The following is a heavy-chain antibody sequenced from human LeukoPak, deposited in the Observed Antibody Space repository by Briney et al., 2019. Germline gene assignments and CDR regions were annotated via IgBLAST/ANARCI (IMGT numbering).Heavy chain of an antibody. V-gene: IGHV3-48*03. CDR2: ISSSGSTM. CDR1: GFTFSSYE. J-gene: IGHJ4*02. CDR3: ARHEGSYY. Sequence: GGSLRLSCAASGFTFSSYEMNWVRQAPGKGLEWVSYISSSGSTMYYADSVKGRFTISRDNAKNSLYLQMNSLRAEDTAVYYCARHEGSYYWGQGTLVTVSS.